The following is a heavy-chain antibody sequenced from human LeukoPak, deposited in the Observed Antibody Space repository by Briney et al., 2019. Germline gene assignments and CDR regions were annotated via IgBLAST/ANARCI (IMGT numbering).Heavy chain of an antibody. V-gene: IGHV3-74*01. J-gene: IGHJ4*02. CDR1: GFTFSSSW. Sequence: PGGSLRLSCAASGFTFSSSWMHWVRQTPGKGLVWVSNIKSKDSSTSYADSVKGRFTISRDNTKNTLYLQMNSLRAEDTAVYYCAGGFTFFDYWGQGTLVTVSS. CDR2: IKSKDSST. CDR3: AGGFTFFDY.